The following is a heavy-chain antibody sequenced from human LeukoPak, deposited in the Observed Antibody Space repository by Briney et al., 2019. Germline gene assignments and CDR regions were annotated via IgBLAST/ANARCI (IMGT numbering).Heavy chain of an antibody. CDR3: GRDRPTGYYDY. CDR1: SYSISSGYC. V-gene: IGHV4-38-2*02. D-gene: IGHD3-9*01. Sequence: PSETLSLTCTVSSYSISSGYCWGWIRQPPGKGLEWIGSIDHSGRTYHHPSLKSRVTISVDTSKNQFSLKLSSVTAADTAVYFCGRDRPTGYYDYWGQGILVTVSS. CDR2: IDHSGRT. J-gene: IGHJ4*02.